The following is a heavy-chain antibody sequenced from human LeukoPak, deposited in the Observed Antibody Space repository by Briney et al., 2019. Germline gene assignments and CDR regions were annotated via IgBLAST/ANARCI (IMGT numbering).Heavy chain of an antibody. J-gene: IGHJ4*02. Sequence: PGGSLRLSCAASGFTFSSNWMHWVRQAPGKGLVWVSRIKGDGSSTSYADSVKGRFTISRDNSKNTLYLQMNSLRAEDTAVYYCASGYYSHFDYWGQGTLVTVSS. D-gene: IGHD3-22*01. CDR2: IKGDGSST. V-gene: IGHV3-74*01. CDR1: GFTFSSNW. CDR3: ASGYYSHFDY.